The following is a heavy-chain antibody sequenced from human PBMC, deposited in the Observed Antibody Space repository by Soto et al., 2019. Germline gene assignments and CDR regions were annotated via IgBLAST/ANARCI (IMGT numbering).Heavy chain of an antibody. CDR3: ARDRGAVVGQYFDY. CDR2: ISSSGDTG. J-gene: IGHJ4*02. V-gene: IGHV3-11*01. Sequence: QVQLVESGGGLVKPGGSLRLSCAASGFTFSAYYMSWIRQAPGKGLEWISYISSSGDTGNYADSVKGRFTVSRDNAKNSRYLQINSLRAEDTAVYHCARDRGAVVGQYFDYWGQGTLVTVSS. D-gene: IGHD6-19*01. CDR1: GFTFSAYY.